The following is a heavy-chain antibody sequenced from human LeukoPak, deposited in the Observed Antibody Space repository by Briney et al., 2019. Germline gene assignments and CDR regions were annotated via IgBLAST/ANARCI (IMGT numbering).Heavy chain of an antibody. Sequence: ASVKVSCKASGYTFTGYYMHWVRQAPGQGLEWMGWINPNSGGTNYAQKFQGRVTMTRDTSISTAYMELSRLRSDDTAVYYCARGATVYDYVWGSYRLKGNDAFDIWGQGTMVTVSS. CDR3: ARGATVYDYVWGSYRLKGNDAFDI. D-gene: IGHD3-16*02. CDR1: GYTFTGYY. J-gene: IGHJ3*02. CDR2: INPNSGGT. V-gene: IGHV1-2*02.